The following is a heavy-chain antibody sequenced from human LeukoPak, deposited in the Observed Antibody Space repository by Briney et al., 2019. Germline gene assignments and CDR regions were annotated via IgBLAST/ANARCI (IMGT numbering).Heavy chain of an antibody. Sequence: SVKVSCKASGGTFSSYAIRWVRQAPGQGLEWMGGIISIFGTANYAQKFQGRVTITADESTSTAYMELSSLRSEDTAVYYCARALGDYYDSANWFDPWGQGTLVTVSS. J-gene: IGHJ5*02. CDR3: ARALGDYYDSANWFDP. D-gene: IGHD3-22*01. V-gene: IGHV1-69*13. CDR1: GGTFSSYA. CDR2: IISIFGTA.